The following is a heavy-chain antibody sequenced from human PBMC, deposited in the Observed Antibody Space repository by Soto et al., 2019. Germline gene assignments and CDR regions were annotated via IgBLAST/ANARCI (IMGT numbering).Heavy chain of an antibody. Sequence: GSLRLSCVASGFSFSSYPMTWVRQAPGKGLEWVSVISGSGTNTYYAESVKGRFTISRDSSQNTLYLQMNSLRAEDTAVYYCAKEKPTTTCFDSWGQGTLVTVSS. CDR3: AKEKPTTTCFDS. J-gene: IGHJ4*02. CDR2: ISGSGTNT. CDR1: GFSFSSYP. V-gene: IGHV3-23*01. D-gene: IGHD1-1*01.